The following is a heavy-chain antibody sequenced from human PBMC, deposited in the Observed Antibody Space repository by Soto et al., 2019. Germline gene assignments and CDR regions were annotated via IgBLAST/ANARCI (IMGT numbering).Heavy chain of an antibody. CDR3: ARAVAVAADFDY. J-gene: IGHJ4*02. Sequence: GASVKVSCKPSGGTFSSYAMHWVRQAPGQRLEWMGWINAGNGNTKYSQKFQGRVTITRDTSASTAYMELSSLRSEDTAVYYCARAVAVAADFDYWGQGTLVTVSS. V-gene: IGHV1-3*01. CDR1: GGTFSSYA. CDR2: INAGNGNT. D-gene: IGHD6-19*01.